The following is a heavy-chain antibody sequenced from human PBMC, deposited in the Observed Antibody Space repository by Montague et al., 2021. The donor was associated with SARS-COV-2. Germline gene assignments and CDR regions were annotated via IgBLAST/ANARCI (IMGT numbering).Heavy chain of an antibody. D-gene: IGHD3-22*01. J-gene: IGHJ6*03. CDR1: GGSFSGHY. V-gene: IGHV4-34*01. CDR3: ARGRIEVSMIVVVLTGASYYMDV. Sequence: SETLSLTCAVYGGSFSGHYWSWIRQPPGKGLEWIGEINNGGSTNYNPSLKSRVTISVDTSKNQFSLKLHSVAAADTAVYYCARGRIEVSMIVVVLTGASYYMDVWGKGTTVTVSS. CDR2: INNGGST.